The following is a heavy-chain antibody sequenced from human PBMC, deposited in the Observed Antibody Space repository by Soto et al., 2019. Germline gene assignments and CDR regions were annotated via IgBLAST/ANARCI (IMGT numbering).Heavy chain of an antibody. J-gene: IGHJ6*02. Sequence: QVQLVESGGGVVQPGRSLRLSCAASGFTFSSYGMHWVRQAPGKGLEWVAVISYDGSNKYYADSVKGRFTISRDNSKKPVDLEKDSPRGEEKGVYYWSEGRADFESRSWEHYYYYGMDVWGQGTTVTVSS. CDR2: ISYDGSNK. V-gene: IGHV3-30*18. D-gene: IGHD6-13*01. CDR1: GFTFSSYG. CDR3: SEGRADFESRSWEHYYYYGMDV.